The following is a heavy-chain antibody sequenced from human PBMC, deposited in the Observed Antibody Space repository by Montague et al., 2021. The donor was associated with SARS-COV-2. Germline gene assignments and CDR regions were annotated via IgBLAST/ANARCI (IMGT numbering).Heavy chain of an antibody. CDR1: GGSFSGWY. J-gene: IGHJ6*03. V-gene: IGHV4-34*01. CDR2: INRRGNT. D-gene: IGHD4-23*01. Sequence: SETLSLTCAVYGGSFSGWYWSWVRQPPGTGLEWIGEINRRGNTIYNPSLKSRVTISEDTSKSQFSLKLSSVTAADTAVYYCARGGGNILTNYYYYYYLDVWGTGTAVTVSS. CDR3: ARGGGNILTNYYYYYYLDV.